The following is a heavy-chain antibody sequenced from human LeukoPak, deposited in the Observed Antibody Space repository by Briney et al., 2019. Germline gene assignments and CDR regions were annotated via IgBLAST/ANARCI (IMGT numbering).Heavy chain of an antibody. V-gene: IGHV3-20*04. Sequence: GGSLRLSCAASGFTFDDYGMSWVRQAPGKGLEWVSGINWNGGSTGYADSVKGRFTISRDNAKNSLYLQMNSLRAEDTALYYCARDSGGNSHWNYYSYYMDVWGKGTTVTVSS. J-gene: IGHJ6*03. CDR2: INWNGGST. CDR3: ARDSGGNSHWNYYSYYMDV. CDR1: GFTFDDYG. D-gene: IGHD3-10*01.